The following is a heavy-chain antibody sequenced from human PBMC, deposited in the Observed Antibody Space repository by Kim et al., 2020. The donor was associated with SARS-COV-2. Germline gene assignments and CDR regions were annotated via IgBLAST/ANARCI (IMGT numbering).Heavy chain of an antibody. D-gene: IGHD2-15*01. CDR3: AGLGYCSGGSCYEDY. J-gene: IGHJ4*02. CDR1: GFTFSSYG. Sequence: GGSLRLSCAASGFTFSSYGMHWVRQAPGKGLEWVAVIWYDGSNKYYADSVKGRFTISRDNSKNTLYLQMNSLRAEDTAVYYCAGLGYCSGGSCYEDYWGQGTLVTVSS. CDR2: IWYDGSNK. V-gene: IGHV3-33*01.